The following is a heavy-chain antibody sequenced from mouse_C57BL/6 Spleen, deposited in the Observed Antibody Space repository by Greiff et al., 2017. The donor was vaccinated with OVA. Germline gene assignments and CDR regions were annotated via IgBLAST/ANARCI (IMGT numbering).Heavy chain of an antibody. CDR3: ARTCYYDDDGFAY. J-gene: IGHJ3*01. D-gene: IGHD2-4*01. CDR1: GFTFTAYY. CDR2: IRNKANGYTT. V-gene: IGHV7-3*01. Sequence: EVHLVESGGGLVQPGGSLSLSCAASGFTFTAYYMSWVRQPPGKALEWLGFIRNKANGYTTEYSASVKGRFTISRDHSQSILYLQMNALRAEDSATYYCARTCYYDDDGFAYWGQGTLVTVSA.